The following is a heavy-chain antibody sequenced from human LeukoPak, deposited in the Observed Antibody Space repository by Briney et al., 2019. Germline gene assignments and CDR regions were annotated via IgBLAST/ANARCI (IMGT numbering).Heavy chain of an antibody. V-gene: IGHV1-46*01. J-gene: IGHJ4*02. Sequence: ASVKVSCKASGYTLSVYYMHWVRQAPGQGLEWMGIINPSGGSTSYAQKFQGRVTMTRDTSTNTVYMELSSLRSEDTAVYYCAREPDPYDTVEGDDYWGQGTLVTVSS. D-gene: IGHD3-22*01. CDR1: GYTLSVYY. CDR2: INPSGGST. CDR3: AREPDPYDTVEGDDY.